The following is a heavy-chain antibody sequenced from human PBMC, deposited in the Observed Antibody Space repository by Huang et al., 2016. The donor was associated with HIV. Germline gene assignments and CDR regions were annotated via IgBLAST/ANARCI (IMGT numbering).Heavy chain of an antibody. CDR2: RSNEGSTK. CDR3: ARSETSRYYFDY. V-gene: IGHV3-30-3*01. Sequence: QVQLVESGVCVVQPGPSLRLSWAAAGFTFSNYAMNWGRQAPGKGVEGVAVRSNEGSTKYYADSVKGRFTSARDNSKNTVYLQMNSLRAEETAVYYCARSETSRYYFDYWGQGTLVTVSS. CDR1: GFTFSNYA. J-gene: IGHJ4*02.